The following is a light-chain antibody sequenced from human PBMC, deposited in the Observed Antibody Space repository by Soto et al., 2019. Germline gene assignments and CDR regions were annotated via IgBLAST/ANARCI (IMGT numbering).Light chain of an antibody. V-gene: IGKV4-1*01. J-gene: IGKJ4*01. CDR2: WAS. Sequence: DIVMTQSPDSLAVSLGERATINCKSSQTILSSSNNKTYLVWYQQKPGQPPKLLISWASTRESGVPDRFSGNGSGTDFTLTISSLQAEDVAVYYCQQCYGRPRTFGGGTKVEIK. CDR1: QTILSSSNNKTY. CDR3: QQCYGRPRT.